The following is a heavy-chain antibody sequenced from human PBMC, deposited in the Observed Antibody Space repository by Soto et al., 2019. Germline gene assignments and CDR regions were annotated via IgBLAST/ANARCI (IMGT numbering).Heavy chain of an antibody. CDR2: INPNSGGT. CDR3: ARTGGGLRDAFDI. CDR1: GYTFTGYY. Sequence: ASVKVSCKASGYTFTGYYMHWVRQAPGQGLEWMGWINPNSGGTNYAQKFQGWVTMTRDTSISTAYMELSRLRSDDTAVYYCARTGGGLRDAFDIWGQGTMVTVSS. V-gene: IGHV1-2*04. J-gene: IGHJ3*02. D-gene: IGHD3-16*01.